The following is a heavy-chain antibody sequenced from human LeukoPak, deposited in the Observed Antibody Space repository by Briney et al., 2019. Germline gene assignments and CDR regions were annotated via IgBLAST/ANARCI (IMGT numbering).Heavy chain of an antibody. V-gene: IGHV1-18*01. Sequence: ASVKVSCKASGYTFTTYGISWVRQAPGHGLEWMGWISTFNGHTNYAQSRQDRVTMTTDTATSTVYMELSSLTLDDTAVYYCARVDPQHPDYWGQGTLVTVSS. CDR2: ISTFNGHT. D-gene: IGHD2-2*01. CDR1: GYTFTTYG. CDR3: ARVDPQHPDY. J-gene: IGHJ4*02.